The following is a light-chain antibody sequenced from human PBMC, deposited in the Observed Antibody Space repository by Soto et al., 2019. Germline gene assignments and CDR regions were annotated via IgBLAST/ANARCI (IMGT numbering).Light chain of an antibody. CDR3: QQRSNWPALVT. CDR1: QSVSSY. Sequence: EIVLTQSPATLSLSPGERATLSCRASQSVSSYLAWYQQKPGQAPRLLIYDASNRATGIPARVSGSGFGTHFTLTISTLEPEDVAVYYCQQRSNWPALVTFCPGTKVDIK. CDR2: DAS. V-gene: IGKV3-11*01. J-gene: IGKJ3*01.